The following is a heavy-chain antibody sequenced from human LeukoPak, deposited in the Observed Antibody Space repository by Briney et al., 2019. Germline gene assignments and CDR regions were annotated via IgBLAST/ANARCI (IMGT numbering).Heavy chain of an antibody. D-gene: IGHD3-10*01. CDR2: ISYDGRSQ. CDR1: GFTFSSYA. V-gene: IGHV3-30*04. Sequence: PGTSLRLSCAASGFTFSSYAMHWVRQAPGKGLEWVAVISYDGRSQYCADSVKGRFTLSRDNSKNTLYLQMNSLRDEDTAVYYCAKASIKMVRGLCLDYWGRGTLVTVSS. J-gene: IGHJ4*02. CDR3: AKASIKMVRGLCLDY.